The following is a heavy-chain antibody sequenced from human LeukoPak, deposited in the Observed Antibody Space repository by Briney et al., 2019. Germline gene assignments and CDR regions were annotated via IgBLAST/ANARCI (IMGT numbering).Heavy chain of an antibody. J-gene: IGHJ4*02. CDR3: GRGGGYSTLFDY. CDR2: INHSGST. D-gene: IGHD4-11*01. Sequence: SETLSLTCAVYGGSFSGYYWSWIRQPPGKGLEWIGEINHSGSTNYNPSLKSRVTISVDTSKNQFSLQLSSVTAADTAVYYCGRGGGYSTLFDYWGQGTLVTVSS. CDR1: GGSFSGYY. V-gene: IGHV4-34*01.